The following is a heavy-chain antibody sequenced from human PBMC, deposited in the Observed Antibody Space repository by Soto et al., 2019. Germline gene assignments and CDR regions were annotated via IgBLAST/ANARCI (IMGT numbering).Heavy chain of an antibody. CDR3: ARGGVDTVTFDY. Sequence: QVQLVQSGTEVKKPGSSVQVSCKASGGSLSNYLITWVRQAPGQGLEWMGEIIPIFGTSNSAQRFQGRVTTTAVESTSTVYMELSNLRSEDTAVYYCARGGVDTVTFDYWGQGTLVTVSS. CDR2: IIPIFGTS. CDR1: GGSLSNYL. J-gene: IGHJ4*02. D-gene: IGHD5-18*01. V-gene: IGHV1-69*01.